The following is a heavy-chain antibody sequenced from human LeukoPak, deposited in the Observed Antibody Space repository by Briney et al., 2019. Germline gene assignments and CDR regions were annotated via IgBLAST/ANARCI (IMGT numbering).Heavy chain of an antibody. D-gene: IGHD3-10*01. CDR2: IYHSGST. J-gene: IGHJ5*02. CDR1: GYSISIGYY. Sequence: SETPSLTCAVSGYSISIGYYWGWIRQPPGKGLQWIGSIYHSGSTYYNPSLKSRVTISVDTSKNQFSLKLSSVTAADTAVYYCARDNGGFGELPSWFDPWGQGTLVTVSS. V-gene: IGHV4-38-2*02. CDR3: ARDNGGFGELPSWFDP.